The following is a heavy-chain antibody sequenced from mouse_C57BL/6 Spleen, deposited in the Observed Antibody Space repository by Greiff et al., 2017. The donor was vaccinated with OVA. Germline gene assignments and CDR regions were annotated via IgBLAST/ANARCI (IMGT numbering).Heavy chain of an antibody. Sequence: EVMLVESGGGLVKPGGSLKLSCAASGFTFSDYGMHWVRQAPEKGLEWVAYISSGSSTIYYADTVKGRFTISRDNAKNTLFLQMTSLRSEDTAMYYCARPLITTVVAHWYFDVWGTGTTVTVSS. CDR1: GFTFSDYG. CDR3: ARPLITTVVAHWYFDV. D-gene: IGHD1-1*01. V-gene: IGHV5-17*01. J-gene: IGHJ1*03. CDR2: ISSGSSTI.